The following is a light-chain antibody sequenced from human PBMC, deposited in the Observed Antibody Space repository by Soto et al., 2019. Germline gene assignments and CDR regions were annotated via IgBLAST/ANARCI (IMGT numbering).Light chain of an antibody. J-gene: IGLJ2*01. V-gene: IGLV2-14*03. CDR2: DVS. CDR1: SSDVGGYHY. Sequence: QSALTQPASVSGSPGQSITISCTGTSSDVGGYHYVSWYQHLPGKAPQLMIYDVSNRPSGVSNRFSGSKSGNTASLTISGLQPEDEADYYCSSYTSTSTLGVFGGGTKITVL. CDR3: SSYTSTSTLGV.